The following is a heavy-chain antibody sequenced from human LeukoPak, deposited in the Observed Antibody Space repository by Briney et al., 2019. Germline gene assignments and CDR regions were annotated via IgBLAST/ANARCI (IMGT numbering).Heavy chain of an antibody. Sequence: GGSLRLSCAASGFAFSSYSMTWVRQAPGKGLEWVAVISSDGRITYYADSVKGRFTISGDNSKSTMYVQMNSLRTEDTAVYYCTKEGAVTGSMWFDHWGQGTLVTVSS. CDR3: TKEGAVTGSMWFDH. V-gene: IGHV3-30*18. J-gene: IGHJ5*02. CDR2: ISSDGRIT. D-gene: IGHD6-19*01. CDR1: GFAFSSYS.